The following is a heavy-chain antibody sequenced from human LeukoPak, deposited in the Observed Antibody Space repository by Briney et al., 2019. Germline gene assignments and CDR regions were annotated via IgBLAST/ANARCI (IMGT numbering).Heavy chain of an antibody. CDR1: GFTFSYHY. CDR2: ITSSGSIT. D-gene: IGHD4-17*01. J-gene: IGHJ4*02. CDR3: ARDPDYGDPE. Sequence: PGVSLRLSCTASGFTFSYHYMSWLRLSPGKGLEWLSYITSSGSITDYADSVKGRFTISRDNAKNTMFLQMNSLRPEDPAVYYCARDPDYGDPEWGQGTLVTDSS. V-gene: IGHV3-11*01.